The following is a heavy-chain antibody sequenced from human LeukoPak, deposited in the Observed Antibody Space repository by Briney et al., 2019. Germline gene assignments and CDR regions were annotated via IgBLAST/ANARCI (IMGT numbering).Heavy chain of an antibody. CDR1: GGSFSGYY. D-gene: IGHD2-15*01. Sequence: SETLSLTCAVYGGSFSGYYWSWIRQPPGKGLEWSGEINYSGSTNYNPSLKSRVTISVDTSKNQFSLKLSSVTAADTAVYYCAGDVPRGGVVAATAPEYGMDVWGKGTTVTVSS. CDR2: INYSGST. CDR3: AGDVPRGGVVAATAPEYGMDV. J-gene: IGHJ6*04. V-gene: IGHV4-34*01.